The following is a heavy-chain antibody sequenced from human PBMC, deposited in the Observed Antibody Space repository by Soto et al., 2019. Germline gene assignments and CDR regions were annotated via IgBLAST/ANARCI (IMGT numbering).Heavy chain of an antibody. J-gene: IGHJ4*02. CDR1: GFTFCSYA. V-gene: IGHV3-23*01. D-gene: IGHD6-19*01. CDR3: AKGIAVAGTRPLDY. CDR2: ISGSGGST. Sequence: GGSLRLSCAASGFTFCSYAMSWVRQAPGKGLEWVSAISGSGGSTYYADSVKGRFTISRDNSKNTLYLQMNSLRAEDTAIYYCAKGIAVAGTRPLDYWGQGTLVTVSS.